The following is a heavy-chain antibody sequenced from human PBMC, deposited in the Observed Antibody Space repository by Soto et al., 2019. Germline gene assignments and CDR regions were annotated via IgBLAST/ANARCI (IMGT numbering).Heavy chain of an antibody. V-gene: IGHV1-24*01. CDR1: GYTLTELS. CDR3: ATEGYCSSTSCANWFDP. J-gene: IGHJ5*02. D-gene: IGHD2-2*01. CDR2: FDPEDGET. Sequence: ASVKVSCKVSGYTLTELSMHWVRQAPGKGLEWMGGFDPEDGETIYAQKFQGRVTMTEDTSTDTAYMELSSLRSEDTAVYYCATEGYCSSTSCANWFDPWGQGTLVTVSS.